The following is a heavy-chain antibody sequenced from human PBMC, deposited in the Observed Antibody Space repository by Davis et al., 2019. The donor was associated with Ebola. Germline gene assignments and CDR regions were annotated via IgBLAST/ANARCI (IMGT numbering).Heavy chain of an antibody. Sequence: AASVKVSCKASGYTFTNYAMHWVRQAPGQRLEWMGWINAGNGNTKYSQKLQGRVTMTTDTSTSTAYMELRSLRSDDTAVYYCARGSGVNYDFWSGYRYDNWFDPWGQGTLVTVSS. V-gene: IGHV1-3*01. D-gene: IGHD3-3*01. CDR3: ARGSGVNYDFWSGYRYDNWFDP. CDR2: INAGNGNT. CDR1: GYTFTNYA. J-gene: IGHJ5*02.